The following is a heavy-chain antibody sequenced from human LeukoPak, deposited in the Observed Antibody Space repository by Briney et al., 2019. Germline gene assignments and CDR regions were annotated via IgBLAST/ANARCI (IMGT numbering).Heavy chain of an antibody. CDR3: ARDTVVPAASDY. D-gene: IGHD2-2*01. CDR1: GGSISSGDYY. Sequence: SETLSLTCTVSGGSISSGDYYWSWIRQPPGKGLEWIGYIYYSGSTYYNTSLKSRVTISVDTSKNQFSLKLSSVTAADTAVYYCARDTVVPAASDYWGQGTLVTVSS. J-gene: IGHJ4*02. CDR2: IYYSGST. V-gene: IGHV4-30-4*08.